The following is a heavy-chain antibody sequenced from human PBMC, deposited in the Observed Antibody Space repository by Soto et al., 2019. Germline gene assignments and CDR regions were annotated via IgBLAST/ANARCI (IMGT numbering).Heavy chain of an antibody. CDR3: ARGYGGNFGY. J-gene: IGHJ4*02. CDR1: AYSISSGHY. V-gene: IGHV4-38-2*01. D-gene: IGHD4-17*01. Sequence: PSETLSLTCDVSAYSISSGHYRPWVRQPPGKGLEWIGTLYHSRSTYSNPSLRSRVTISIDTSKTQFSLKLSSVTAADTAVYYCARGYGGNFGYWAQGTLVTVSS. CDR2: LYHSRST.